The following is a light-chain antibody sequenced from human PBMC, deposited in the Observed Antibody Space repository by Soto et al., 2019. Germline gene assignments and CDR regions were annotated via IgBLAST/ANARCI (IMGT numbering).Light chain of an antibody. V-gene: IGKV3-20*01. Sequence: EIVLTQSPGTLSLSPGERATLSCRASQSVSSSYLAWYQQKPGQAPRLLIYGASSRATGITDRFSGSGSGTDFTLTISRLEPEDFAVYYCQKYGSSPVTFGQGTRLEIK. CDR1: QSVSSSY. CDR3: QKYGSSPVT. CDR2: GAS. J-gene: IGKJ5*01.